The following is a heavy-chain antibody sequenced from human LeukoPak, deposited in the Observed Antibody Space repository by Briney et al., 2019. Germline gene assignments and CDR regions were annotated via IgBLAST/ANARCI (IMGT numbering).Heavy chain of an antibody. CDR2: IYYSRGT. D-gene: IGHD2-15*01. Sequence: SETLSLTCTVSGGSITTYYWSWIRQPPGKGLEWIGYIYYSRGTMYNPPLKSRVTISVDTSKNQFSLKLSSVTAADTAVYYCARGDILDYWGQGTLVTVSS. CDR1: GGSITTYY. CDR3: ARGDILDY. J-gene: IGHJ4*02. V-gene: IGHV4-59*08.